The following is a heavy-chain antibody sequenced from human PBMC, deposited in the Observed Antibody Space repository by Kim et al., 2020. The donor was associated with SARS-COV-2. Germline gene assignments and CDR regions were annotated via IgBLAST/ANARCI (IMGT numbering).Heavy chain of an antibody. CDR1: GFTFSSYG. CDR3: AKGDSSGYYLHPDY. CDR2: ISYDGSNK. Sequence: GGSLRLSCAASGFTFSSYGMHWVRQAPGKGLEWVAVISYDGSNKYYADSVKGRFTISRDNSKNTLYLQMNSLRAEDTAVYYCAKGDSSGYYLHPDYWGQGTLVTVSS. J-gene: IGHJ4*02. V-gene: IGHV3-30*18. D-gene: IGHD3-22*01.